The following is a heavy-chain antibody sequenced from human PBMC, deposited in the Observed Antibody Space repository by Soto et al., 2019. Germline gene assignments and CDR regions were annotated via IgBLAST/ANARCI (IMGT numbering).Heavy chain of an antibody. V-gene: IGHV4-59*01. Sequence: PSETLSLTCTVSGGSISSYYWSWIRQPPGKGLEWIGYIYYSGSTNYNPSLKSRVTISVDTSKNQFSLKLSSVTAADTAVYYCARAVFRELDYWGQGTLVTSPQ. CDR3: ARAVFRELDY. J-gene: IGHJ4*02. D-gene: IGHD1-26*01. CDR1: GGSISSYY. CDR2: IYYSGST.